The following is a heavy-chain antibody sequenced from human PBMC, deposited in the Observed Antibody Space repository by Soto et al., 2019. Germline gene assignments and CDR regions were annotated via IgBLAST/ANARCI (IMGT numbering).Heavy chain of an antibody. Sequence: PSETLSLTCTVSGGDISSGDYYWAWIRQPPGKGLEWIASIYYVGSTFYTSPLESRVTISVDMSKNQFSLKLSSVTAADTAVDYCDRTTTINWFDPWGQGTMVTVSS. D-gene: IGHD4-17*01. J-gene: IGHJ5*02. CDR3: DRTTTINWFDP. CDR2: IYYVGST. CDR1: GGDISSGDYY. V-gene: IGHV4-39*01.